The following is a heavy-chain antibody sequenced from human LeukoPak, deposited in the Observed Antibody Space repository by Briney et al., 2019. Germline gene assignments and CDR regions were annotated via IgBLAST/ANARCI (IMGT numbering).Heavy chain of an antibody. D-gene: IGHD4-17*01. J-gene: IGHJ4*02. CDR1: SYSISSGYY. CDR2: FYHSGST. CDR3: ASNLDYDPTGCFDY. V-gene: IGHV4-38-2*02. Sequence: SETLSLTCTVSSYSISSGYYWGWIRQPPGKGLEWIGSFYHSGSTYYNPSLKSRVTISVDTSKNQFSLKLSSVTAADTAVYYCASNLDYDPTGCFDYWGQGTLVTVSS.